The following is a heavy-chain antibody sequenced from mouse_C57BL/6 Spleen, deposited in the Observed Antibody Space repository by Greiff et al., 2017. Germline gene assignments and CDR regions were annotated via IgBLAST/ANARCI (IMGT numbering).Heavy chain of an antibody. V-gene: IGHV1-81*01. CDR2: IYPRSGNT. Sequence: QVHVKQSGAELARPGASVKLSCKASGYTFTSYGISWVKQRTGQGLEWIGEIYPRSGNTYYNEKFKGKATLTADKSSSTAYMELRSLTSEDSAVYFCAREGVYYGSDYWGQGTTLTVSS. CDR3: AREGVYYGSDY. CDR1: GYTFTSYG. J-gene: IGHJ2*01. D-gene: IGHD1-1*01.